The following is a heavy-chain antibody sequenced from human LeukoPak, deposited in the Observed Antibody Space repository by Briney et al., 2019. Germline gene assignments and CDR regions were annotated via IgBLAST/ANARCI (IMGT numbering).Heavy chain of an antibody. Sequence: SGGSLRLSCAASGFTFSNFGMQWVRQAPGKGLEWLAVVSHDGSTTFYADSVKGRFTISRDNSKNTLRLEMYSLTTEDTAVYYCAKEPTSYSSGWYFQHWGQGTLVTVSS. J-gene: IGHJ1*01. CDR2: VSHDGSTT. D-gene: IGHD6-13*01. CDR1: GFTFSNFG. V-gene: IGHV3-30*18. CDR3: AKEPTSYSSGWYFQH.